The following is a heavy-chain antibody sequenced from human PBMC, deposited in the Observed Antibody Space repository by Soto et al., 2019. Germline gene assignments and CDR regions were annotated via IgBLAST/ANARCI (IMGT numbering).Heavy chain of an antibody. D-gene: IGHD2-8*01. Sequence: SETLSLTCTVSGGSISSYYWSWIRQPPGKGLEWIGYIYYSGSTNYNPSLKSRVTISVDTSKNQFSLKLSSVTAADTAVYYCARGIGVCHDYWGQGTLVTVSS. J-gene: IGHJ4*02. CDR1: GGSISSYY. V-gene: IGHV4-59*01. CDR2: IYYSGST. CDR3: ARGIGVCHDY.